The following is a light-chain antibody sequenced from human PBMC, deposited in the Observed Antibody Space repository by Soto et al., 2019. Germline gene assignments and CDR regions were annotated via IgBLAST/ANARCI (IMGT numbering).Light chain of an antibody. CDR3: QQSYSTLPRT. CDR2: AAS. J-gene: IGKJ1*01. Sequence: DIQMTQSPSSLSASVGDRVTITCRASQSISSYLNWYQQKPGKATKLLIYAASSLQSGVPSRFSGRGSGTDFTLTISSLQPEDFARYYCQQSYSTLPRTFGPGTKVEIK. CDR1: QSISSY. V-gene: IGKV1-39*01.